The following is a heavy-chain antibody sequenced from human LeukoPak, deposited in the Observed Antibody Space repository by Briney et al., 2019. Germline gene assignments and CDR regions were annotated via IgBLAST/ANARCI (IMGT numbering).Heavy chain of an antibody. CDR3: ARCTGDLKTFDI. D-gene: IGHD7-27*01. CDR2: IYTSGST. Sequence: PSQTLSLTCTVSGGSISSGSYYWSWIRQPAGKGLEWIGRIYTSGSTNYNPSLKSRVTISVDTSKNRFSLKLSSVTAADTAVYYCARCTGDLKTFDIWGQGTMVTVSS. V-gene: IGHV4-61*02. J-gene: IGHJ3*02. CDR1: GGSISSGSYY.